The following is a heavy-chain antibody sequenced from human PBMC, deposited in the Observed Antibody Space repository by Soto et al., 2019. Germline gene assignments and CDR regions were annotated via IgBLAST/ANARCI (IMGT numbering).Heavy chain of an antibody. CDR3: ASSIPPPYGGNSEY. CDR1: GGSISSDDYY. V-gene: IGHV4-30-4*01. J-gene: IGHJ4*02. Sequence: SETLSLTCTVSGGSISSDDYYWSWIRQAPGRGLEWIGYIHSSGSIYYNPSLKSRATMSIDAAGNQFSLKVSSVTVADTAVYYCASSIPPPYGGNSEYWGQGTLVTVSS. CDR2: IHSSGSI. D-gene: IGHD4-17*01.